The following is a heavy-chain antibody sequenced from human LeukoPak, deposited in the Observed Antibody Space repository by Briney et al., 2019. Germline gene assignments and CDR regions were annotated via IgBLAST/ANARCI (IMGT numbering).Heavy chain of an antibody. CDR3: AKKIPFDS. Sequence: WGSLRLSCAASGFTFSSYTMSWVRQAPGKGLEWVSSISDSGGNTYYAHSVRGRFTISRDNSKNTLYLQMNSLRAEDTALYYCAKKIPFDSWGQGTLVTVSS. D-gene: IGHD2-21*01. V-gene: IGHV3-23*01. CDR1: GFTFSSYT. CDR2: ISDSGGNT. J-gene: IGHJ4*02.